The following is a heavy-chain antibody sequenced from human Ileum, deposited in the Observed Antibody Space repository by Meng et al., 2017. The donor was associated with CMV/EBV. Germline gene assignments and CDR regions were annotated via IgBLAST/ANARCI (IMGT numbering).Heavy chain of an antibody. V-gene: IGHV3-48*03. D-gene: IGHD3-3*01. J-gene: IGHJ6*02. Sequence: GGSLRLSCAASGFTFSSYEMNWVRQAPGKGLEWVSYISSSGSSIYYADSVKGRFTISRDNAKNSLYLQMNSLRAEDTAVYYCARGAVTIDLGMDVWGQGTTVIVSS. CDR3: ARGAVTIDLGMDV. CDR1: GFTFSSYE. CDR2: ISSSGSSI.